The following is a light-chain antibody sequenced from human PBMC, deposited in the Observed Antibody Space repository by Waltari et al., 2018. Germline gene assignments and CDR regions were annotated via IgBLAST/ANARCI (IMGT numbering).Light chain of an antibody. CDR3: MQGTHWPWT. V-gene: IGKV2-30*01. CDR1: RSLLYSDGKTY. CDR2: KVS. Sequence: DVVMTQSPLSLPVTLGQAAFISCRSSRSLLYSDGKTYLSWFQQRPGQSPRHLLYKVSARDSGVPDRFDGSGSGTEFALHINRVEADDVGVYYCMQGTHWPWTFGPGTKVEIK. J-gene: IGKJ1*01.